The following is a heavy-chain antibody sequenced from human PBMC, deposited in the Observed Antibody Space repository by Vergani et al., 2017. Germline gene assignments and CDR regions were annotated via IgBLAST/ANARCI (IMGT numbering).Heavy chain of an antibody. J-gene: IGHJ1*01. V-gene: IGHV5-51*01. CDR3: ERLGSSFWGVIGDV. CDR1: GYSFTNYW. D-gene: IGHD3-16*02. Sequence: EVQLVQSGAEVKQPGESLKISCKGSGYSFTNYWISWVLQMPGKGLEWLGIIHPGDSDDRYSPSFQGQVSISVDKSISLVYLQWSSLKASDTAIYYCERLGSSFWGVIGDVWGQGTLVTVSS. CDR2: IHPGDSDD.